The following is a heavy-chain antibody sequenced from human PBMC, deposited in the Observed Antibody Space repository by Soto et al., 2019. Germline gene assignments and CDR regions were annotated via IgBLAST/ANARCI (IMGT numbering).Heavy chain of an antibody. CDR3: ARSRGGYFDY. CDR2: IYYSGST. Sequence: SETLSLTCTVSGGSISSSRYYWGWIRQPPGKGLEWIGRIYYSGSTNYNPSLKSRVTISVDTSKNQFSLKLSSVTAADTAVYYCARSRGGYFDYWGQGTLVTVSS. CDR1: GGSISSSRYY. V-gene: IGHV4-39*07. J-gene: IGHJ4*02. D-gene: IGHD3-16*01.